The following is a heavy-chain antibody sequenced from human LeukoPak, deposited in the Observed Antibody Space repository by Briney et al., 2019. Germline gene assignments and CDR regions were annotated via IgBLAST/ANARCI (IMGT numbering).Heavy chain of an antibody. J-gene: IGHJ4*02. V-gene: IGHV1-18*01. CDR3: ARSGMYYGSGSYAI. CDR1: GYTFTSYG. Sequence: GASVKVSCKASGYTFTSYGISWVRQAPGQGLKWMGWISAYNGNTNYAQKLQGRVTMTTDTSTSTAYMELRSPRSDDTAVYYCARSGMYYGSGSYAIWGQGTLVTVSS. CDR2: ISAYNGNT. D-gene: IGHD3-10*01.